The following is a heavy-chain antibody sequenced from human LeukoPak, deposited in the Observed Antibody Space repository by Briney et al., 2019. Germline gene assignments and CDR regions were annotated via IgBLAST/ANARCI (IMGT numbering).Heavy chain of an antibody. D-gene: IGHD3-22*01. CDR2: ISGNGDTI. J-gene: IGHJ4*02. CDR3: AKDHESDGYPCLDH. V-gene: IGHV3-64*02. Sequence: GGSLRLSCAASGFAFSTYAMQWVRQAPEKGLEYVSGISGNGDTIYYADSVKGRSTMSRDNSRNTLYLQMGSLRAEDTAVYYCAKDHESDGYPCLDHWGLGTLVTVSS. CDR1: GFAFSTYA.